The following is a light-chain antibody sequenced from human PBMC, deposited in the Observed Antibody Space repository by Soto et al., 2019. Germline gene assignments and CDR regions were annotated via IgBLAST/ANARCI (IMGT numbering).Light chain of an antibody. V-gene: IGLV4-69*01. J-gene: IGLJ3*02. CDR1: SGHSSYA. CDR2: LNSDGSH. Sequence: QPVLTQSPSASASLGASVKLTCTLSSGHSSYAIAWHQQQPEKGPRYLMKLNSDGSHSKGDGIPDRFSGSSSGAERYLTIAGVQSEVGAGHSCQAWGAGNRVFGAGTKVIV. CDR3: QAWGAGNRV.